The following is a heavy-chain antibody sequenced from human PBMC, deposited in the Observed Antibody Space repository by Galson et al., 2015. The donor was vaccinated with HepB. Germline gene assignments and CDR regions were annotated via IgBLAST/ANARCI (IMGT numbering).Heavy chain of an antibody. Sequence: SLRPSCAASGFTFSSCAMSWVRQAPGKGLEWVSGISGRGDSTNYADSVKGRFTISRDNSKNTLYLQMNSLRAEDTAVYYCAKDGGYYDSSGSYYYYGMDVWGQGTTVTVSS. D-gene: IGHD3-22*01. V-gene: IGHV3-23*01. CDR2: ISGRGDST. J-gene: IGHJ6*02. CDR3: AKDGGYYDSSGSYYYYGMDV. CDR1: GFTFSSCA.